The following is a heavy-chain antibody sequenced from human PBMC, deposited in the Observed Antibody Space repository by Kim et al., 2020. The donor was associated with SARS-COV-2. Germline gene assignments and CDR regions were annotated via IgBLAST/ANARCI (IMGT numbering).Heavy chain of an antibody. D-gene: IGHD1-26*01. J-gene: IGHJ3*02. Sequence: YNPSLKSRVTISVDTSKNQFSLQRSSVIAADTAVYYCARHYSGFDAFDIWGQGTMVTVSS. CDR3: ARHYSGFDAFDI. V-gene: IGHV4-39*01.